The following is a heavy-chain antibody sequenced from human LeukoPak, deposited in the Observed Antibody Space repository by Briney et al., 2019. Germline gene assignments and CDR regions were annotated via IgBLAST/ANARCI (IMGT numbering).Heavy chain of an antibody. V-gene: IGHV3-30*02. Sequence: PGGSLRLSCAASGFTFSTYGMHWVRQAPGKGLEWVAFIRYDGTNKYYADSAKGRFTISRDNSKNTLYLQMNSLRAEDTAVYYCAKDSSGRTYYFDYWGQGTLVTVSS. CDR2: IRYDGTNK. J-gene: IGHJ4*02. D-gene: IGHD6-19*01. CDR1: GFTFSTYG. CDR3: AKDSSGRTYYFDY.